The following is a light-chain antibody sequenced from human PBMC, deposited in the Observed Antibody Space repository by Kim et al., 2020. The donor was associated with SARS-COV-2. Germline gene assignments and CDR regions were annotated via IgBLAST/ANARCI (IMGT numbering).Light chain of an antibody. CDR2: SNN. Sequence: GQRVTNSCSGSSANIGRNTVNWYQKLPGKAPTLLIYSNNQRPSGVPDRYSGSKSGTSASLAISGLQSEDEADYYCAAWDDSLNGVVFGGGTQLTVL. CDR1: SANIGRNT. J-gene: IGLJ2*01. CDR3: AAWDDSLNGVV. V-gene: IGLV1-44*01.